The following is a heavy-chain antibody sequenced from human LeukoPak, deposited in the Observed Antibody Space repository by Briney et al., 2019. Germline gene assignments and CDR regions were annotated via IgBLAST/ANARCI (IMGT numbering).Heavy chain of an antibody. CDR2: ISWDGGST. J-gene: IGHJ4*02. CDR3: AKDKDYYFDY. Sequence: GGSLRLSCAASGFTFDDYTMHWVRQAPGKGLEWVSLISWDGGSTYYADSVKGRFTISRDNSKNSRYLQMNSLRTEDTALYYCAKDKDYYFDYWGQGTLVTVSS. CDR1: GFTFDDYT. V-gene: IGHV3-43*01.